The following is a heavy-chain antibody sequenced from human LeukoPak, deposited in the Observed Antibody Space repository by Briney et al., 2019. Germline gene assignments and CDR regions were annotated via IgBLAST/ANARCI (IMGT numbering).Heavy chain of an antibody. CDR3: AREDYGDYEFYFDY. CDR2: IWYDGSNK. D-gene: IGHD4-17*01. J-gene: IGHJ4*02. Sequence: GGSLRLSCAASGFTFSSYAMSWVRQAPGKGLEWVAVIWYDGSNKYYADSVKGRFTISRDNSKNTLYLQMNSLRAEDTAVYYCAREDYGDYEFYFDYWGQGTLVTVSS. V-gene: IGHV3-33*08. CDR1: GFTFSSYA.